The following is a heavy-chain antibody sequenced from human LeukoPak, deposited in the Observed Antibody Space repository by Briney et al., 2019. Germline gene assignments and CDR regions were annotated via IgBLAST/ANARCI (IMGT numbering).Heavy chain of an antibody. CDR2: INHSGST. Sequence: SETLSLTCAVYGGSFSGYYWSWIRQPPGKGLEWIGEINHSGSTNYNPSPKSRVTMSVDTSKNQFSLKLSSVTGADTTVYYCARSNYVWGSYRPRQSDAFDIWGQGTMVTVSS. J-gene: IGHJ3*02. V-gene: IGHV4-34*01. CDR3: ARSNYVWGSYRPRQSDAFDI. CDR1: GGSFSGYY. D-gene: IGHD3-16*02.